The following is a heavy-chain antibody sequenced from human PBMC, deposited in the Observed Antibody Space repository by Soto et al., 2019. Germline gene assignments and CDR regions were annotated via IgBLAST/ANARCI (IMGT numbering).Heavy chain of an antibody. D-gene: IGHD2-2*01. CDR3: ARDRGDIVVVPAAISDYYGMDV. J-gene: IGHJ6*02. CDR2: IWYDGSNK. V-gene: IGHV3-33*01. Sequence: GGSLRLSCAASGFTFSSYGMHWVRQAPGKGLEWVAVIWYDGSNKYYADSVKGRFTISRDNSKNTLYLQMNSLRAEDTAVYYCARDRGDIVVVPAAISDYYGMDVWGQGTTVTVSS. CDR1: GFTFSSYG.